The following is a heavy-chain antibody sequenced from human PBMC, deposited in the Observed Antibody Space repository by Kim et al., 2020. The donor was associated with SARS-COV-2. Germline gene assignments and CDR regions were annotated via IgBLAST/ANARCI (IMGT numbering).Heavy chain of an antibody. CDR2: DK. CDR3: AHVAVAGSDY. Sequence: DKRYSPSLKSRLTITKDTSKNQVVLTMTNMDPVDTATYYCAHVAVAGSDYWGQGTLVTVSS. J-gene: IGHJ4*02. D-gene: IGHD6-19*01. V-gene: IGHV2-5*01.